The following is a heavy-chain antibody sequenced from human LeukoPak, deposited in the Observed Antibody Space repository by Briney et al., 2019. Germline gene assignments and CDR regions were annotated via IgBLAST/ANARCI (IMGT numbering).Heavy chain of an antibody. V-gene: IGHV3-23*01. J-gene: IGHJ3*02. Sequence: GGSLRLSCAASGFTFSTRAINWVSQAPGKGLEWVSAISGSGSKTFYADSVKGRFTISRDNPKNTLYLQMNSLRPEDTAVYYCVKEPRGYSFSFDIWGQGTMVTVSS. CDR2: ISGSGSKT. CDR3: VKEPRGYSFSFDI. D-gene: IGHD5-18*01. CDR1: GFTFSTRA.